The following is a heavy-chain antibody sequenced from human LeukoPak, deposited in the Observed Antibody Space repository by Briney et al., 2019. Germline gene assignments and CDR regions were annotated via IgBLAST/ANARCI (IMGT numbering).Heavy chain of an antibody. CDR2: ISGSGGST. V-gene: IGHV3-23*01. D-gene: IGHD3-9*01. CDR1: GFTFSSYA. CDR3: AKDTNYDILTGLGHAFDN. J-gene: IGHJ3*02. Sequence: GGSPRLSCAASGFTFSSYAMSWVRQAPGKGLEWVSAISGSGGSTYYADSVKGRFTISRDNSKKTLYLQMNSLRAEDTAVYYCAKDTNYDILTGLGHAFDNWGQGTMVTVSS.